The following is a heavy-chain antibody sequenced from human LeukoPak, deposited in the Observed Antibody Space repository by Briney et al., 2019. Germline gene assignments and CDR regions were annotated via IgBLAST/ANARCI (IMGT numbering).Heavy chain of an antibody. J-gene: IGHJ5*02. D-gene: IGHD4-17*01. CDR3: AKKAGNDYGDQNWFDP. CDR1: GFTFSAYG. Sequence: GGSLRLSCAASGFTFSAYGMHCVRQAPGKGLEWVAIIWYDGTNKYYTDSVKGRFTISRDNSKNTLYLQMNSLRAEDTAVYYCAKKAGNDYGDQNWFDPWGQGTLVTVSS. CDR2: IWYDGTNK. V-gene: IGHV3-33*06.